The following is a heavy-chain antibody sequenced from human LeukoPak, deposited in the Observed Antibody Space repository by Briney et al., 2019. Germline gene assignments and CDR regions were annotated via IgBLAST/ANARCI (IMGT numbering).Heavy chain of an antibody. J-gene: IGHJ3*01. CDR3: ARGYYDSSGYSNAFDL. CDR1: GGSISSYY. D-gene: IGHD3-22*01. V-gene: IGHV4-4*07. CDR2: IYTSGST. Sequence: SETLSLTCTVSGGSISSYYWSWIRQPAGKGLEWIGRIYTSGSTNYNPSLKSRVTMSVDTSKNQFSLKLRSVTAADTAVYYCARGYYDSSGYSNAFDLWGQGTMVIVSS.